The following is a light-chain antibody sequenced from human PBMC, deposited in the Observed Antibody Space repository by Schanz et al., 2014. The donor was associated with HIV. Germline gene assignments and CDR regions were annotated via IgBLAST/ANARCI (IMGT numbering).Light chain of an antibody. CDR1: SSNIGAGYD. J-gene: IGLJ2*01. CDR3: QSYDGSLSGVV. V-gene: IGLV1-40*01. Sequence: QSVLTQPPSVSGAPGQRVSISCTGSSSNIGAGYDVHWYQHLPGTAPKLLIYANTNRPSGVPDRFSVSTSGTSASLVISGLQAEDEADYYCQSYDGSLSGVVFGGGTKLTVL. CDR2: ANT.